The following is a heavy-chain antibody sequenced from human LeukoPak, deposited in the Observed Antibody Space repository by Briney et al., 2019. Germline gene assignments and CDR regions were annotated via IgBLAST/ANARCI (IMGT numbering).Heavy chain of an antibody. V-gene: IGHV5-51*01. Sequence: GESLKISCKGSGYSFTSYWIGWVRQMPGKGLEWMGIIYPGDSDTRYSPSFQGQVTISADKSISTAYLQWSSLKASDTAMFYRARCLTATSFDYWGQGTLVTVSS. CDR2: IYPGDSDT. CDR1: GYSFTSYW. D-gene: IGHD2-21*02. J-gene: IGHJ4*02. CDR3: ARCLTATSFDY.